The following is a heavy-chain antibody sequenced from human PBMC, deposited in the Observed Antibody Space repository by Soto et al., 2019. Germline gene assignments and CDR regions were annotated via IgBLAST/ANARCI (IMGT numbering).Heavy chain of an antibody. CDR1: GGSISSGDYY. CDR3: ATIPTVTTWGDYFDY. V-gene: IGHV4-30-4*01. J-gene: IGHJ4*02. CDR2: IYYSGSP. D-gene: IGHD4-17*01. Sequence: SETLSLTCTVSGGSISSGDYYWSWIRQPPGKGLEWIGYIYYSGSPYYNPSLEIRVTISVDTSKNQFSLKLSSVTAADTAVYYCATIPTVTTWGDYFDYWGQGTLVTVSS.